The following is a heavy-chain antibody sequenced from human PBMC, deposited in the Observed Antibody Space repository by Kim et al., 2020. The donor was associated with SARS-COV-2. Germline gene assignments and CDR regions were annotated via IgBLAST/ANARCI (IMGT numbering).Heavy chain of an antibody. CDR3: ARGHMVRGVSVGADY. J-gene: IGHJ4*02. CDR2: ISYDGSNK. CDR1: GFTFSSYA. D-gene: IGHD3-10*01. V-gene: IGHV3-30*04. Sequence: GGSLRLSCAASGFTFSSYAMHWVRQAPGKGLEWVAVISYDGSNKYYADSVKGRFTISRDNSKNTLYLQMNSLRAEDTAVYYCARGHMVRGVSVGADYWGQGTLVTVSS.